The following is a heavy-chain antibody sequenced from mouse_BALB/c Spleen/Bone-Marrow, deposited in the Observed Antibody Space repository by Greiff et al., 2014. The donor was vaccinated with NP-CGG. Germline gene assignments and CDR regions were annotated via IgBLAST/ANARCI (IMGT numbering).Heavy chain of an antibody. Sequence: VQPQQSGAELVKPGASVKLSCTASGFNIKDTYMHWVRQRPEQGLEWIGRIDPANGNTKYDPKFQGKATITADTSSNTAYLQLSSLTSEDTAVYYCARGYDEGFAYWGQGTLVTVSA. CDR1: GFNIKDTY. D-gene: IGHD2-14*01. CDR2: IDPANGNT. V-gene: IGHV14-3*02. CDR3: ARGYDEGFAY. J-gene: IGHJ3*01.